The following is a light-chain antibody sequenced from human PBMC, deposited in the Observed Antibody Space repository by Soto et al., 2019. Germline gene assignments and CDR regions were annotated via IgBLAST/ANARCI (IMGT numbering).Light chain of an antibody. Sequence: IQLTQSPSSLSASVGDRVTITCRASQGISSYLAWYQQQPGRAPKLLIYAASTLQSGVPSRFSGSGSGTDFTLTISSLQPEDFATYYCQQLNSYPLTFGPGTKVPIK. CDR1: QGISSY. J-gene: IGKJ3*01. CDR2: AAS. CDR3: QQLNSYPLT. V-gene: IGKV1-9*01.